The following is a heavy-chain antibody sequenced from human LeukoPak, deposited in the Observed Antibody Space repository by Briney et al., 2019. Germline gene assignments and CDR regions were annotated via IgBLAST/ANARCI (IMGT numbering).Heavy chain of an antibody. Sequence: PGGSLRLSCAASGFTFSSYGMHWVRQAPGKGLEWVAVISYDGSNKYYADSVKGRFTISRDSSKNTLYLQMNSLRAEDTAVYYCAKVDLYGRREDYWGQGTLVTVSS. CDR2: ISYDGSNK. V-gene: IGHV3-30*18. CDR1: GFTFSSYG. D-gene: IGHD4-17*01. J-gene: IGHJ4*02. CDR3: AKVDLYGRREDY.